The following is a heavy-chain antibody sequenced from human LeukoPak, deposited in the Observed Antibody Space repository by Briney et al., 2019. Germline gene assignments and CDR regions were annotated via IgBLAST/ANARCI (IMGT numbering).Heavy chain of an antibody. CDR2: ISYDGSYK. CDR1: GFTFSTYA. V-gene: IGHV3-30-3*01. D-gene: IGHD6-13*01. J-gene: IGHJ5*02. Sequence: PGRSLRLSCAASGFTFSTYAIHWVRQAPGKGLEWVAVISYDGSYKYYADSVEGRFTISRDNSKNTLYLQMNSLRAEDTAVYYCARQKGSSTWSSFDPWGQGTLVTVSS. CDR3: ARQKGSSTWSSFDP.